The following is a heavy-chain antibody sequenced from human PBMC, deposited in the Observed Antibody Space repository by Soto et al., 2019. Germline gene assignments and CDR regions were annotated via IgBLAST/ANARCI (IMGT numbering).Heavy chain of an antibody. CDR1: GYSFATYA. Sequence: QVQLVQSGAEVKKPGTSVKVSCKASGYSFATYAIHWVRQAPGQGLEWMGWINPATGNTEYSDKFQDRVTFTRDTSATTAYMELRGLRSEDTAVYYCARRYKSAGWLEPWCQGTLVTVSS. CDR2: INPATGNT. CDR3: ARRYKSAGWLEP. D-gene: IGHD1-1*01. V-gene: IGHV1-3*01. J-gene: IGHJ5*02.